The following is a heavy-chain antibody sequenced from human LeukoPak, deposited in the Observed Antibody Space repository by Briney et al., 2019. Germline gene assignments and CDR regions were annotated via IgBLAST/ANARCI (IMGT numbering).Heavy chain of an antibody. CDR3: AKALADNVEWLLPTHFDY. D-gene: IGHD3-3*01. V-gene: IGHV3-23*01. CDR1: GFTFSSYA. CDR2: ISGSGGST. J-gene: IGHJ4*02. Sequence: PGGSLRLSCAASGFTFSSYAMSWVRQAPGKGLEWVSAISGSGGSTYYADSVKGRFTISRDNSKNTLYLQMNSLRAEDTAVYYCAKALADNVEWLLPTHFDYWGQGTLATVSS.